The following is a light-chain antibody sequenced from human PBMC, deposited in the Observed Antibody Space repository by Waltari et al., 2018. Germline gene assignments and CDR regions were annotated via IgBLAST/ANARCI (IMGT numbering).Light chain of an antibody. Sequence: DIQLTQSPSSLSASLGHRVTLTCRTSQIINNYLNWFQQKAGKAPQLLIFDASSVQRGVPSRFSGSGSGTDFTLTISSLQPEDFATYYCQQSYTSPRTFGQGTKV. CDR3: QQSYTSPRT. J-gene: IGKJ1*01. V-gene: IGKV1-39*01. CDR1: QIINNY. CDR2: DAS.